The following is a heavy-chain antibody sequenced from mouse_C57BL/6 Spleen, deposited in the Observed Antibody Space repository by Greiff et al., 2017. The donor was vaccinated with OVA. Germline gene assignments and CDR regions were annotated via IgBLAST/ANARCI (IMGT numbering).Heavy chain of an antibody. CDR2: IAPEDGET. V-gene: IGHV14-2*01. Sequence: VQLQQSGAELVKPGASVKLSCTASGFNIQDYYLHWVKQRTEQGLEWIGRIAPEDGETKYAPKFPGKATITADTSSNTAYLQLSSLTAEDTAVEYGARSTGDGYLDYWGQGTTLTVSA. D-gene: IGHD2-3*01. CDR1: GFNIQDYY. J-gene: IGHJ2*01. CDR3: ARSTGDGYLDY.